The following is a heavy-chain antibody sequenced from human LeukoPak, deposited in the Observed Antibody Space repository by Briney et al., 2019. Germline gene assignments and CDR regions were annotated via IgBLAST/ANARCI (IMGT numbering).Heavy chain of an antibody. V-gene: IGHV4-39*07. Sequence: SETLSLTCTVSGGSISSSSYYWGWIRQPPGKGLQWIGEINHSGSTNYNPSLKSRVTISVDTSKNQFSLKLSSVTAADSAVYYCARGSSSYDILTGYFPTYYFDYWGQGTLVTVSS. D-gene: IGHD3-9*01. J-gene: IGHJ4*02. CDR1: GGSISSSSYY. CDR2: INHSGST. CDR3: ARGSSSYDILTGYFPTYYFDY.